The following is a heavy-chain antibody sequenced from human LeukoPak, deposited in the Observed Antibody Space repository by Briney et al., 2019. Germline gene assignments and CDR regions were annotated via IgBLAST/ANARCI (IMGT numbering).Heavy chain of an antibody. CDR2: IYYSGST. CDR1: GGSISTYY. V-gene: IGHV4-59*08. CDR3: ARLGALWFGESNGMDV. J-gene: IGHJ6*02. D-gene: IGHD3-10*01. Sequence: PSETLSLTCTVSGGSISTYYWSWIRQPPGKGLEWIAYIYYSGSTNYNPSLKSRVTISVDTSKNQFSLKLSSVTAADTAVYYCARLGALWFGESNGMDVWGQGTTVTVSS.